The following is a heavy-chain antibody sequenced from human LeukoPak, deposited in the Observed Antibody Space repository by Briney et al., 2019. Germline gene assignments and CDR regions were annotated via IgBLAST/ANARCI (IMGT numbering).Heavy chain of an antibody. J-gene: IGHJ4*02. CDR3: ARRTPGMGYDY. CDR1: GFTVSSNY. D-gene: IGHD2-15*01. CDR2: IYSGGST. V-gene: IGHV3-53*01. Sequence: GGSLRLSCAASGFTVSSNYMSWVRQAPGKGLEWVLVIYSGGSTYYADSVKGRFTISRDNSKNTLYLQMNSLRAEDTAVYYCARRTPGMGYDYWGQGTLVTVSS.